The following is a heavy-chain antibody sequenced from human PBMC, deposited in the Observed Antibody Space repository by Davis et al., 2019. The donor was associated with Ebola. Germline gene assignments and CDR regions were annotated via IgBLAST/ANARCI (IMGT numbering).Heavy chain of an antibody. CDR3: ATNTRGYFDL. J-gene: IGHJ2*01. CDR2: IRYDGSNK. D-gene: IGHD2-2*01. Sequence: PGGSLRPSCAASGITFSSYAMHWVRHAPGKGLEWVAFIRYDGSNKYYADSVKRRFTISRDNSKNTLYLQMNSLRAEDTAVYYCATNTRGYFDLWGRGTLVTVSS. CDR1: GITFSSYA. V-gene: IGHV3-30*02.